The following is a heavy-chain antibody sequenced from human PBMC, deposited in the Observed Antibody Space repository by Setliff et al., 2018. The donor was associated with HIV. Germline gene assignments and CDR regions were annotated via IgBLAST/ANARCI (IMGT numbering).Heavy chain of an antibody. CDR2: INAGNGDT. Sequence: ASVKVSSKASGDTFTTYALHWVRQAPGQRLEWMGWINAGNGDTKSSQKFQGRVTITRDTSASTAYMELSSLRSEDTGVYYCAIGSSNWPHRPNNYYFDYWGQGTPVTVSS. CDR1: GDTFTTYA. V-gene: IGHV1-3*01. D-gene: IGHD6-13*01. CDR3: AIGSSNWPHRPNNYYFDY. J-gene: IGHJ4*02.